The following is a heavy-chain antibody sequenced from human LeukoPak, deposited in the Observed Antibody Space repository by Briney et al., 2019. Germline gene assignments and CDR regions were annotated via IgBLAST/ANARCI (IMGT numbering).Heavy chain of an antibody. D-gene: IGHD2-2*01. CDR1: GFNFNIYA. Sequence: PGGSLRLSCAASGFNFNIYAMFWVRQAPGKGLEYVSAISGNGDTTYYANSVKGRFTISRDNSKNTLYLQMGSLRAEDMAVYYCARGLGYCSRTSRYPDYWGQGALVTVSS. CDR3: ARGLGYCSRTSRYPDY. CDR2: ISGNGDTT. V-gene: IGHV3-64*01. J-gene: IGHJ4*02.